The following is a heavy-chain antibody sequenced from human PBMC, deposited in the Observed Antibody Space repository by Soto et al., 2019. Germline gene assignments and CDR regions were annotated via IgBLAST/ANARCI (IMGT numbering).Heavy chain of an antibody. CDR2: MNPNSGNT. D-gene: IGHD6-13*01. CDR3: ARGQSSNYYYYYMDV. J-gene: IGHJ6*03. V-gene: IGHV1-8*01. Sequence: QVQLVQSGAEVKKPGASVKVSCKASGYTFTSYDINWVRQATGQGLEWMGWMNPNSGNTGYAQQFQGRVTMTRNTSISTAYMGLSSLRSEDTAVYYCARGQSSNYYYYYMDVWGKGTTVTVSS. CDR1: GYTFTSYD.